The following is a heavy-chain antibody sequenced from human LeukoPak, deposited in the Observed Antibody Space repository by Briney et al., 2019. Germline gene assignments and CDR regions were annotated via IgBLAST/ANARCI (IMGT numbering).Heavy chain of an antibody. CDR3: AKHPQLRYFDWFPTFFD. D-gene: IGHD3-9*01. Sequence: TGGSLRLSCAASGFTFSSYAMSWVRQAPGKGLEWVSAISGSGGSTYYADSVKGRFTISRDNSKNTLYLQMNSLRAEDTAVYYCAKHPQLRYFDWFPTFFDWGQGTLVTASS. V-gene: IGHV3-23*01. CDR1: GFTFSSYA. CDR2: ISGSGGST. J-gene: IGHJ4*02.